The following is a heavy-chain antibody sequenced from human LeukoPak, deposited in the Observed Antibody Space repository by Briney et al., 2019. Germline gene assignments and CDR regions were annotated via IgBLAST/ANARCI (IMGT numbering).Heavy chain of an antibody. V-gene: IGHV1-69*04. Sequence: SVKVSCKASGGTFSSYAISWVRQAPGQGLEWMGRIIPILGIANYAQKFQGRVTIIADKSTSTAYMELSSLRSEDTAVYYCASRVEFITTRPSGMDVWGQGTTVTVSS. J-gene: IGHJ6*02. CDR2: IIPILGIA. CDR1: GGTFSSYA. CDR3: ASRVEFITTRPSGMDV. D-gene: IGHD3-10*01.